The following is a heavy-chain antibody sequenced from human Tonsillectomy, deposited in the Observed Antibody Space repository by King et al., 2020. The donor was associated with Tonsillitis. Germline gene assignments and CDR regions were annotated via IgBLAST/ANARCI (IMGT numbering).Heavy chain of an antibody. D-gene: IGHD6-13*01. CDR3: VKGGIAAAGTRAVYYFDY. Sequence: DVQLVESGGGLVQPGGSLRLSCSASGFTFSSYAMHWVRQAPGKGLEYVSAISSNGGSTYYADSVKGIFTISRDNSKNTLYLQMSSLRAEDTAVYYCVKGGIAAAGTRAVYYFDYWGQGTLVTVSS. CDR2: ISSNGGST. CDR1: GFTFSSYA. J-gene: IGHJ4*02. V-gene: IGHV3-64D*06.